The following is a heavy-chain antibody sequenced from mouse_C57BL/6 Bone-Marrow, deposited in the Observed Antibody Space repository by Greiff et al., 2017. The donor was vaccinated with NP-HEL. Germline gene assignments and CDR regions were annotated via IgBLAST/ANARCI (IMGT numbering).Heavy chain of an antibody. CDR3: TRRWLLRDYAMDY. Sequence: EVQRQQSGAELVRPGASVKLSCTASGFNIKDYYMHWVKQRPEQGLEWIGRVDPEDGDTEYAPKFQGKATMTADTSSNTAYLQLSSLTSEDTAVYYCTRRWLLRDYAMDYWGQGTSVTVSS. CDR1: GFNIKDYY. D-gene: IGHD2-3*01. CDR2: VDPEDGDT. V-gene: IGHV14-1*01. J-gene: IGHJ4*01.